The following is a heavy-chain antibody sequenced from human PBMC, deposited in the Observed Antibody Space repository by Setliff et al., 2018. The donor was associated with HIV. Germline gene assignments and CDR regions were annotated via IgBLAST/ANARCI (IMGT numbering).Heavy chain of an antibody. CDR2: IYTSGST. Sequence: SETLSLTCTVSGGSISSYYWSGIRQPRGKGLEWIGYIYTSGSTNYNPSLKSRVTISVDTSKNQFSLKLSSVTAADTAVYYCARGDGTKYYYYYYMDVWGKGTTVTVSS. V-gene: IGHV4-4*08. CDR3: ARGDGTKYYYYYYMDV. J-gene: IGHJ6*03. D-gene: IGHD1-7*01. CDR1: GGSISSYY.